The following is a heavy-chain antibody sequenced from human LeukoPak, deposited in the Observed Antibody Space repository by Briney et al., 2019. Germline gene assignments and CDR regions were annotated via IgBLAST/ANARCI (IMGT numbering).Heavy chain of an antibody. CDR2: IYSGGST. V-gene: IGHV3-66*01. D-gene: IGHD2-15*01. J-gene: IGHJ4*02. Sequence: GGSLRLSCAASGFTVSSNYMSWVRQAPGKGLEGVSVIYSGGSTYYADSVKGRFTISRDNSKNTLYLQMNSLRAEDTAVYYCARGILRPSPDGYWGQGTLVTVSS. CDR3: ARGILRPSPDGY. CDR1: GFTVSSNY.